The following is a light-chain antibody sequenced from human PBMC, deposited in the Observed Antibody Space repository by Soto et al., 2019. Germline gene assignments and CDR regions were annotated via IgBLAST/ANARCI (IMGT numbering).Light chain of an antibody. CDR2: DAS. Sequence: EILMTQSPATLSVSPGESATLSCSASHRVSSYLAWYQQKPGQAPRLLIYDASSRATGIPDRFSGGGSGTDFTLTINRLEPEDFAVDYCQQFSSYPLTFGGRPNGDIK. CDR3: QQFSSYPLT. V-gene: IGKV3D-20*02. J-gene: IGKJ4*01. CDR1: HRVSSY.